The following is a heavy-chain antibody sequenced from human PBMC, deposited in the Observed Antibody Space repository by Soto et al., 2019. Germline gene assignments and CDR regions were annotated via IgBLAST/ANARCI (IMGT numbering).Heavy chain of an antibody. CDR3: ATLPPRIVVVFTEMPT. Sequence: PSETLSLTCTVSGGSISSFYWSWIRQPPGKGLEWIGYIYYSGSTNYNPSLKSRVTISVDTSKNQFSLKLSSVTAADTAVYYCATLPPRIVVVFTEMPTWRQGILVTVS. V-gene: IGHV4-59*08. CDR2: IYYSGST. J-gene: IGHJ5*02. D-gene: IGHD2-21*01. CDR1: GGSISSFY.